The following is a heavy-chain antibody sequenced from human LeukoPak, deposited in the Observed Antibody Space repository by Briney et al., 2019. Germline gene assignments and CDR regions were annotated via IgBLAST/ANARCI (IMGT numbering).Heavy chain of an antibody. V-gene: IGHV3-21*01. CDR2: ISSSSSYI. J-gene: IGHJ4*02. CDR3: ARDRGYSGYGEIDY. D-gene: IGHD5-12*01. Sequence: GGSLRLSCAASGSTFSSYSMNWVRQAPGKGLEWVSSISSSSSYIYYADSVKGRFTISRDNAKNSLYLQMNSLRAEDTAVYYCARDRGYSGYGEIDYWGQGTLVTVSS. CDR1: GSTFSSYS.